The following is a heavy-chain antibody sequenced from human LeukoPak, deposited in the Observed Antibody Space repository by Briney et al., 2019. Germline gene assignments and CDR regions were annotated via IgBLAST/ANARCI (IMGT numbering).Heavy chain of an antibody. CDR3: AKDIAQGYTFGSIEQDY. CDR1: GLTFSRYA. J-gene: IGHJ4*02. CDR2: ISESGSGT. V-gene: IGHV3-23*01. Sequence: TGGSLRLSCAVSGLTFSRYAMSWVRLAPGKGLEWVSAISESGSGTYYADSVKGRFTISRDNSKDTPSLQMNSLRAEDTAVYYCAKDIAQGYTFGSIEQDYWGQGTLVTVSS. D-gene: IGHD5-18*01.